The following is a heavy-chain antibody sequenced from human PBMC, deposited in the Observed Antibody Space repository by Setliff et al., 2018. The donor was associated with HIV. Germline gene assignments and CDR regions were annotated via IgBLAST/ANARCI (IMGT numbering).Heavy chain of an antibody. CDR1: GDSISSQF. Sequence: SETLSLTCTVSGDSISSQFWGWIRQAPGKGLEWIGSIYHTGSTYYNPSLKSRVTISVDTSKNQFSLQLSSVTAADTAVYYCARHVNTVTTVIVDYFDYWGQGTLVTVSS. V-gene: IGHV4-38-2*02. CDR2: IYHTGST. J-gene: IGHJ4*02. D-gene: IGHD4-17*01. CDR3: ARHVNTVTTVIVDYFDY.